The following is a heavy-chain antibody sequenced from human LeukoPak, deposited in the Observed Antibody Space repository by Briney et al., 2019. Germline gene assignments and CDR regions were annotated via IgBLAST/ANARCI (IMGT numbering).Heavy chain of an antibody. D-gene: IGHD3-3*01. J-gene: IGHJ4*02. Sequence: ASVKVSCKTSGYTFTSYGVSWVRQAPGQGLAWMGWISGYNGVTRYPQTFQDRITMTTDTSASTVYMELKNLTSDDTAVYFCARDFSNFGDFWGRGTLITVSA. CDR2: ISGYNGVT. V-gene: IGHV1-18*01. CDR3: ARDFSNFGDF. CDR1: GYTFTSYG.